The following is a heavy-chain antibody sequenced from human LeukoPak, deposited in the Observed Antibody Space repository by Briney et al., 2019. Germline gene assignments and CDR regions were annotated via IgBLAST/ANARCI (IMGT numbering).Heavy chain of an antibody. Sequence: GGSLRPSCAASGFTFSSYGMHWVRQAPGKGLEWVAYIRYDGSEKNYADSMNGRFTISRDNSKNTLYLQMNSLRVEDTAVFYCAKGGGSTKEDAFDIWGQGTLVTVSS. J-gene: IGHJ3*02. D-gene: IGHD1-26*01. CDR1: GFTFSSYG. CDR2: IRYDGSEK. CDR3: AKGGGSTKEDAFDI. V-gene: IGHV3-30*02.